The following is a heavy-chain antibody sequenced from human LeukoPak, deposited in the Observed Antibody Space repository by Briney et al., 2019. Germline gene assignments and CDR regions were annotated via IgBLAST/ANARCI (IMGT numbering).Heavy chain of an antibody. V-gene: IGHV4-39*01. CDR1: GGSIGSSTYY. CDR3: ARGVKHSSSWYKGEVDF. D-gene: IGHD6-13*01. CDR2: IYYSGST. Sequence: SETLSLTCTVSGGSIGSSTYYWGWIRQPPGKGLEWIGSIYYSGSTYYNPSLKSRVTISVDTSKSQFSLRLTSLAAADTAVYYCARGVKHSSSWYKGEVDFWGQGTLVTVSS. J-gene: IGHJ4*02.